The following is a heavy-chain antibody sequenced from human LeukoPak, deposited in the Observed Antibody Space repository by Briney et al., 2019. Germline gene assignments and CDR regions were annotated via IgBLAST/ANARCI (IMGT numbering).Heavy chain of an antibody. CDR1: GFTFSSYG. J-gene: IGHJ4*02. V-gene: IGHV3-74*01. Sequence: GGSLRLSCAASGFTFSSYGMHWVRQAPGKGLVWVSRINSDGSSTSYADSVKGRFTISRDNAKNTLYLQMNSLRAEDTAVYYCARVSGSGWYGYYFDYWGQGTLVTVSS. D-gene: IGHD6-19*01. CDR2: INSDGSST. CDR3: ARVSGSGWYGYYFDY.